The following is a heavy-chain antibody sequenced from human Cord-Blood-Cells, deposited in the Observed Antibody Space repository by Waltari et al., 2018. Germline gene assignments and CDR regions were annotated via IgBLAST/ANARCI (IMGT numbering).Heavy chain of an antibody. CDR1: GYTFTGYY. D-gene: IGHD2-21*01. J-gene: IGHJ3*02. Sequence: QVQLVQSGAEVKKPGASVKVSCKASGYTFTGYYMHWVRQAPGQGLEWMGWVNPTSGGTNYAQKFQGRVTRTRDTSISTAYMELSRLRSDDTAVYYCASPLLVDAFDIWGQGTMVTVSS. CDR2: VNPTSGGT. V-gene: IGHV1-2*02. CDR3: ASPLLVDAFDI.